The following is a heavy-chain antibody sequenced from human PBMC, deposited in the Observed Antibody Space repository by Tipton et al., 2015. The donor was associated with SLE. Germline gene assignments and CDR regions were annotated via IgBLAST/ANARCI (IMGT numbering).Heavy chain of an antibody. CDR3: AKGGRGAAGVRGYFDY. V-gene: IGHV3-23*01. CDR2: ISGSGGST. D-gene: IGHD6-13*01. Sequence: YLSLTCTVSGVSITRSRYYWGWIRQPPGKGLEWVSAISGSGGSTYYADSVKGRFTISRDNSKNTLYLQMNSLRAEDTAVYYCAKGGRGAAGVRGYFDYWGQGTLVTVSS. CDR1: GVSITRSRYY. J-gene: IGHJ4*02.